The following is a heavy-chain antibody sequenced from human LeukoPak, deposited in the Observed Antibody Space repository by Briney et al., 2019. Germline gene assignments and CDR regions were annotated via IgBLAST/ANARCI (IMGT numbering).Heavy chain of an antibody. Sequence: GGSLRLSCAASGFTFSSYSMNWVRQAPGKGLEWVSYISSSSNTIYYADSVKGRLTISRDNAKNSLYLQMNSLRAEDTAVYYCASMLQWLVFDCWGQGTLVTVSS. CDR1: GFTFSSYS. J-gene: IGHJ4*02. D-gene: IGHD6-19*01. CDR3: ASMLQWLVFDC. V-gene: IGHV3-48*01. CDR2: ISSSSNTI.